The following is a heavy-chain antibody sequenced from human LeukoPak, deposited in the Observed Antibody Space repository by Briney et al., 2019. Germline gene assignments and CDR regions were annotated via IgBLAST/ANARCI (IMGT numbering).Heavy chain of an antibody. Sequence: GGSLRLSCAASGFTFSSYAMSWVRQAPGKGLEWVSAISGSGGSTYYADSVKGRFTISRDNSKNTLYLQMNSLRAEDTAVYYCAKDSNVLRYFDWLLYTFYFDYWGQGTLVTVSS. CDR2: ISGSGGST. CDR1: GFTFSSYA. V-gene: IGHV3-23*01. D-gene: IGHD3-9*01. J-gene: IGHJ4*02. CDR3: AKDSNVLRYFDWLLYTFYFDY.